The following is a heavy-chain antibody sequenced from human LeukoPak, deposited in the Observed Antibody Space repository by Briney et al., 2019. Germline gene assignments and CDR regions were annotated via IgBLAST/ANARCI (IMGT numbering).Heavy chain of an antibody. V-gene: IGHV1-46*01. D-gene: IGHD6-19*01. J-gene: IGHJ4*02. CDR2: INPSGGST. CDR3: AGQTSCSSGWYSPDY. CDR1: GYTFTSYY. Sequence: ASVKVSCKASGYTFTSYYMHWVRQAPGQGLEWMGIINPSGGSTSYAQKFQGRVTMTRDTSTSTVYMELSSLRSEDTAVYYCAGQTSCSSGWYSPDYWGQGTLVTVSS.